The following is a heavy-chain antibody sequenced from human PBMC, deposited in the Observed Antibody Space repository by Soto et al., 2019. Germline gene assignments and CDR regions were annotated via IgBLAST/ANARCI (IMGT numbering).Heavy chain of an antibody. J-gene: IGHJ6*02. CDR3: ARDRNGGWVHMDV. CDR2: IWSDGNKE. V-gene: IGHV3-33*01. D-gene: IGHD6-19*01. CDR1: GFPFWHYG. Sequence: QVQLVESGGGVVQPGRSLRLSCVGSGFPFWHYGMHWVRQAPGKGLEWVAVIWSDGNKESYADSVKGRFAISRDNPKDNFYLEINTLRVEDTTVYFCARDRNGGWVHMDVCTQGTTVSVSS.